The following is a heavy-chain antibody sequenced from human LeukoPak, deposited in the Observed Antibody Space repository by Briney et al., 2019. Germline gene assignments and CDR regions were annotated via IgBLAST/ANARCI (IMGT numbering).Heavy chain of an antibody. D-gene: IGHD6-13*01. CDR1: GYTFTGYY. CDR3: AREQYSSTYTNWFDP. CDR2: INPNSGGT. J-gene: IGHJ5*02. Sequence: ASVKVSCKASGYTFTGYYMHWVRQAPGQGLEWMGWINPNSGGTNYAQKFQGRVTMTRDMSIRTAYMELSRLRSDDTAVYYCAREQYSSTYTNWFDPWGQGTLVTVSS. V-gene: IGHV1-2*02.